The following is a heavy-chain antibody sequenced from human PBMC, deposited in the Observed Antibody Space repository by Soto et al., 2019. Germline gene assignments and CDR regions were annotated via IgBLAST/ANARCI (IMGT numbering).Heavy chain of an antibody. CDR3: ARDQNLSLDY. CDR2: ISYDGSNK. V-gene: IGHV3-30-3*01. CDR1: GFTFSSSA. J-gene: IGHJ4*02. Sequence: LRLSCAASGFTFSSSAMHWVRQAPGKGLEWVAVISYDGSNKYYADSVKGRFTISRDNSKNTLYLQMNSLRAEDTAVYYCARDQNLSLDYWGQGTLVTVSS.